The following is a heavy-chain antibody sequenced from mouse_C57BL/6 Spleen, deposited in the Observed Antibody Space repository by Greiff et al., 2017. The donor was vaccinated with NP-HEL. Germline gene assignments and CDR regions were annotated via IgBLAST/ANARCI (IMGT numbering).Heavy chain of an antibody. Sequence: EVKLQQSGPELVKPGASVKIPCKASGYTFTDYNMDWVKQSHGKSLEWIGDINPNNGGTIYNQKFKGKATLTVDKSSSTAYTELRSLTSEDTAVYYCARRGIYYDYDDVAWFADWGQGTLVTVSA. D-gene: IGHD2-4*01. CDR2: INPNNGGT. CDR1: GYTFTDYN. J-gene: IGHJ3*01. V-gene: IGHV1-18*01. CDR3: ARRGIYYDYDDVAWFAD.